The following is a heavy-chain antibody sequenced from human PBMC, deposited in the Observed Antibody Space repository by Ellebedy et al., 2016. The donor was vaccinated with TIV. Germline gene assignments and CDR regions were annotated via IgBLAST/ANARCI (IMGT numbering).Heavy chain of an antibody. V-gene: IGHV7-4-1*02. CDR3: ARLRCSGGSCYSGPYFDY. J-gene: IGHJ4*02. D-gene: IGHD2-15*01. CDR1: GYTFTSYA. CDR2: INTNTGNP. Sequence: ASVKVSCKASGYTFTSYAMNWVRQAPGQGLEWMGWINTNTGNPTYAQGFTGRFVFSLDTSVSTAYLQISSLKAEDTAVYYCARLRCSGGSCYSGPYFDYWGQGTLVTVSS.